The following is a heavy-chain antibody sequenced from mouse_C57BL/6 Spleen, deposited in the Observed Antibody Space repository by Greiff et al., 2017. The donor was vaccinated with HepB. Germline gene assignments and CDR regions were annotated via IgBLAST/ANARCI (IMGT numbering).Heavy chain of an antibody. CDR1: GYAFTNYL. CDR2: INPGSGGT. V-gene: IGHV1-54*01. D-gene: IGHD2-2*01. CDR3: ARWLPYYAMDY. J-gene: IGHJ4*01. Sequence: QVQLKQSGAELVRPGTSVKVSCKASGYAFTNYLIEWVKQRPGQGLEWIGVINPGSGGTNYNEKFKGKATLTADKSSSTAYMQLSSLTSEDSAVYFCARWLPYYAMDYWGQGTSVTVSS.